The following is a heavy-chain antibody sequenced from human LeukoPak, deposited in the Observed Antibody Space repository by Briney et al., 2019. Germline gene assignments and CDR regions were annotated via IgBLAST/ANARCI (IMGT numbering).Heavy chain of an antibody. V-gene: IGHV4-34*01. CDR3: ARHLRIAAAGTYWFDP. D-gene: IGHD6-13*01. J-gene: IGHJ5*02. Sequence: SETLSLTCAVYGGSFSGYYWSWIRQPPGKGLEWIGEINHSGSTNYNPSLKSRVTISVDTSKNQFSLKLSSVTAADTAVYYCARHLRIAAAGTYWFDPWGQGTLVTVSS. CDR1: GGSFSGYY. CDR2: INHSGST.